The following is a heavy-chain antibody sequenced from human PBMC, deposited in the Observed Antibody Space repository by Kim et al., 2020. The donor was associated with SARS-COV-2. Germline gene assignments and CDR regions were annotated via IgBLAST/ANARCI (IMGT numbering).Heavy chain of an antibody. V-gene: IGHV7-4-1*02. Sequence: ASVKVSCKASGYTFTSYAMNWVRQAPGQGLEWMGWINTNTGNPTYAQGFTGRFVFSLDTSVSTPYLQISSLKAEDTAVYYCARDTSITIFGVVIMYDAFDIWGQGTMVTVSS. D-gene: IGHD3-3*01. CDR2: INTNTGNP. J-gene: IGHJ3*02. CDR1: GYTFTSYA. CDR3: ARDTSITIFGVVIMYDAFDI.